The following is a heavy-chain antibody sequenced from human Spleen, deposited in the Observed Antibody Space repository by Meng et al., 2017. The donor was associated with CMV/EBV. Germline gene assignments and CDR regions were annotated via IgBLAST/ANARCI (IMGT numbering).Heavy chain of an antibody. V-gene: IGHV1-8*03. CDR3: ARGGYCSSTSCYTAGWFDP. J-gene: IGHJ5*02. Sequence: FPSYDINWVRQATGQGLEWMGWMNPNSGNTGYAQKFQGRVTITRNTSISTAYMELSSLRSEDTAVYYCARGGYCSSTSCYTAGWFDPWGQGTLVTVSS. D-gene: IGHD2-2*02. CDR2: MNPNSGNT. CDR1: FPSYD.